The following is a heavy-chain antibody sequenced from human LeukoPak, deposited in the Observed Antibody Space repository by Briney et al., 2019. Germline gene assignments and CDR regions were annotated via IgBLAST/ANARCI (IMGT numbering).Heavy chain of an antibody. Sequence: SGGSLRLSCAASGFTFSNYWMHWVRQTPGKGLVWVSHINSYGSITDYADSVKGRFTISRDNAKNTLYLQMNSLRAEDTAVCYCVRGNYFDYWGQGTLVTVSS. J-gene: IGHJ4*02. CDR2: INSYGSIT. CDR1: GFTFSNYW. CDR3: VRGNYFDY. V-gene: IGHV3-74*01.